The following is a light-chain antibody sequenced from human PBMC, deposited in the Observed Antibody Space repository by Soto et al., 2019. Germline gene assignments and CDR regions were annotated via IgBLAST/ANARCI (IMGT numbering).Light chain of an antibody. V-gene: IGLV2-11*01. CDR1: SSDVGGYNY. CDR2: DVS. Sequence: QSALTQPRSVSGSPGQSVTISCTGTSSDVGGYNYVSWYQQHPGKVPKVMIYDVSKRPSGVPDRFSGSKSGNTASLTISGLQAEDEADYYCCSYAGSYTWVFGGGTKLTVL. J-gene: IGLJ3*02. CDR3: CSYAGSYTWV.